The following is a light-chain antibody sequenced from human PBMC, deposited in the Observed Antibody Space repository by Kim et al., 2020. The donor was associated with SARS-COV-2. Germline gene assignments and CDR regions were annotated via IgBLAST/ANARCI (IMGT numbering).Light chain of an antibody. J-gene: IGLJ2*01. CDR3: NSRDSSGNLL. Sequence: SSELTQDPAVSVALGQTVRITCQGDSLRNYYASWYQQKPGQAPVLLIYGTNNRPSGIPDRFSGSSSGNTASVTITGAQAEDEADYYYNSRDSSGNLLFGG. CDR1: SLRNYY. V-gene: IGLV3-19*01. CDR2: GTN.